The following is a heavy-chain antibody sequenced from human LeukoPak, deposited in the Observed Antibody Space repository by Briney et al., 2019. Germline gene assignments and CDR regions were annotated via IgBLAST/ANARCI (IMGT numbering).Heavy chain of an antibody. J-gene: IGHJ4*02. D-gene: IGHD1-26*01. CDR3: AGTGRLGGSYYFDY. V-gene: IGHV1-8*01. Sequence: ASVTVSCKASGYTFTSYDINWVRQATGQGLEWMGWMNPNSGNTGYAQKFQGRVTMTRNTSISTAYMELSSLRSEDTAVYYCAGTGRLGGSYYFDYWGQGTLVTVSS. CDR2: MNPNSGNT. CDR1: GYTFTSYD.